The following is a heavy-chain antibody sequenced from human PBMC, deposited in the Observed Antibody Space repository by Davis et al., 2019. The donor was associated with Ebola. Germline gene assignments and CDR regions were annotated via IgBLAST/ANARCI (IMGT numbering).Heavy chain of an antibody. J-gene: IGHJ3*02. D-gene: IGHD4-23*01. CDR1: GGTFSSYA. CDR2: IIPILGIA. Sequence: SVTVSCKASGGTFSSYAISWVRQAPGQGLEWMGRIIPILGIANYAQKFQGRVTITADKSTSTAYMELSSLRSEDTAVYYCARVGETTVVTFNDAFDIWGQGTMVTVSS. CDR3: ARVGETTVVTFNDAFDI. V-gene: IGHV1-69*04.